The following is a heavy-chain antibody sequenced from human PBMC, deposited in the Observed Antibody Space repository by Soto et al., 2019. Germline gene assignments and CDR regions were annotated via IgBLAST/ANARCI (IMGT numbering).Heavy chain of an antibody. CDR1: GFTFDDYA. Sequence: EVQLVESGGGLVQPGRSLRLSCAASGFTFDDYAMHWVRQAPGKGLEWVSGISWNSGSIGYADSVKGRFTIYRDNAKNSLYLQMNSLRAEDTALYYCAKGEGSSGYYSLFDYWGQGTLVTVSS. V-gene: IGHV3-9*01. CDR2: ISWNSGSI. D-gene: IGHD3-22*01. CDR3: AKGEGSSGYYSLFDY. J-gene: IGHJ4*02.